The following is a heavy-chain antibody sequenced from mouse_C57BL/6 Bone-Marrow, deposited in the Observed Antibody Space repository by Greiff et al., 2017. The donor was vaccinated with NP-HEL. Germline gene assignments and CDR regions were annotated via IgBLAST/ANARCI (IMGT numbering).Heavy chain of an antibody. V-gene: IGHV1-15*01. CDR2: IDPETGGT. D-gene: IGHD2-5*01. Sequence: VQLQQSGAELVRPGASVTLSCKASGYTFTDYEMHWVKQTPVHGLEWIGAIDPETGGTTYNQKFKGKAILTADKSSSTAYMELSSLTSEDSAVYYCTGAYYSKGAYWGQGTLVTVSA. J-gene: IGHJ3*01. CDR1: GYTFTDYE. CDR3: TGAYYSKGAY.